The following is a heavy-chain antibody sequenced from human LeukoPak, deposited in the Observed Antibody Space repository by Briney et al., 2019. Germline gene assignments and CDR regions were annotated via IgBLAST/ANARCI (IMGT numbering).Heavy chain of an antibody. Sequence: GASVKVSCKASGYTFTSYYMHWVRQAPGQGLEWMGIINPSGGSTSYAQKFQGRVTMTRDMSTSTVYMELSSLRSEDTAVYYCAREIRKTGRYFDWYQYGGYFDYWGQGTLVTVSS. V-gene: IGHV1-46*01. J-gene: IGHJ4*02. CDR1: GYTFTSYY. CDR2: INPSGGST. CDR3: AREIRKTGRYFDWYQYGGYFDY. D-gene: IGHD3-9*01.